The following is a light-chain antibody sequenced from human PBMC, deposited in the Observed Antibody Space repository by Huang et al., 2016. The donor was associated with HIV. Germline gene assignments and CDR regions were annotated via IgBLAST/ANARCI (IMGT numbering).Light chain of an antibody. Sequence: EVVLTQSPGTLSLSPGEGATLSCMASHSVSSNYLAWYQQRPGQAPRLLIYGASRRATGIPDRISGSGSGTDFTLTINRLEPEDCAVYYCQQYGNSPYTFGQGTKLEIK. J-gene: IGKJ2*01. V-gene: IGKV3-20*01. CDR2: GAS. CDR3: QQYGNSPYT. CDR1: HSVSSNY.